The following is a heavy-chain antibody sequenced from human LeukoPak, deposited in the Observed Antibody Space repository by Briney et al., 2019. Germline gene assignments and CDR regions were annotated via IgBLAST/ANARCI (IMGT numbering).Heavy chain of an antibody. Sequence: GASVKVSCKASGYTFTSYDINWVRQATGQGLEWMGWMNPNSGNTGYAQKFQGRVTMTRNTSISTAYMELSRLRSEDTAVYYCARGPRPRVSAYSIWGQGTMVTVSS. D-gene: IGHD1-26*01. CDR3: ARGPRPRVSAYSI. V-gene: IGHV1-8*01. J-gene: IGHJ3*02. CDR2: MNPNSGNT. CDR1: GYTFTSYD.